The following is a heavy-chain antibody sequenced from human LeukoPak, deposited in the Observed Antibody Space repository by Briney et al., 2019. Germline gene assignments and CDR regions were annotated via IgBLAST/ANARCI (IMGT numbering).Heavy chain of an antibody. CDR1: GFTFDDYA. CDR3: AKASYYYDSSGYYYNEYFQH. D-gene: IGHD3-22*01. CDR2: ISWNSGSI. Sequence: GGSLRLSCAASGFTFDDYAMHWVRQAPGKGLEWVSGISWNSGSIGYADSVKSRFTISRDNAKNSLYLQMNSLRAEDTALYYCAKASYYYDSSGYYYNEYFQHWGQGTLVTVSS. V-gene: IGHV3-9*01. J-gene: IGHJ1*01.